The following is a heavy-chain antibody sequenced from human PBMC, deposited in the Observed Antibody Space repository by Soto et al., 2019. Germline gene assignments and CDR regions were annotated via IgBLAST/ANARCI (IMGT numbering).Heavy chain of an antibody. J-gene: IGHJ4*02. Sequence: GGSLRLSCAASGFTFSSYGMHWVRQAPGKGLEWVAVISYDGSNKYYADSVKGRFTISRDNSKNTLYLKINSLRAEETAVYYWAKEETYDSSALDYWGQGTLVTVSS. CDR3: AKEETYDSSALDY. D-gene: IGHD3-22*01. CDR1: GFTFSSYG. CDR2: ISYDGSNK. V-gene: IGHV3-30*18.